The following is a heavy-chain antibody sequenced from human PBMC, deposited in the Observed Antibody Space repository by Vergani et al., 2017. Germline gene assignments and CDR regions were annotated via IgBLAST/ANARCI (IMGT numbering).Heavy chain of an antibody. J-gene: IGHJ6*04. CDR3: AKANPRNSGYDYLYYFHAMNV. Sequence: EVQLLESGGDLVQPGGSLRLSCAASGFTFNHYAMNWVRQAPGKGLEWVSGISGSGGSTYYAGSVKGRFTISRDSSKNTLYLQMNSLSAGDTAVYYCAKANPRNSGYDYLYYFHAMNVGGKGTTVTVS. V-gene: IGHV3-23*01. D-gene: IGHD5-12*01. CDR1: GFTFNHYA. CDR2: ISGSGGST.